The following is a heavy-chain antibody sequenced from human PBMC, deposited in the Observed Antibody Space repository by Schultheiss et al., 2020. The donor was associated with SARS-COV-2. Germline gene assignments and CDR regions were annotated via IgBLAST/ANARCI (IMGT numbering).Heavy chain of an antibody. CDR1: GFTVSSNY. D-gene: IGHD3-3*01. V-gene: IGHV3-66*01. J-gene: IGHJ3*02. Sequence: GGSLRLSFAASGFTVSSNYMSWVRQAPGKGLEWVSVIYSGGSTYYADSVKGRFTISRDNSKNTLYLQMNSLRAEDTAVYYCARGVIYDFWSAIVPTGAAFDIWGQGTMVTVSS. CDR3: ARGVIYDFWSAIVPTGAAFDI. CDR2: IYSGGST.